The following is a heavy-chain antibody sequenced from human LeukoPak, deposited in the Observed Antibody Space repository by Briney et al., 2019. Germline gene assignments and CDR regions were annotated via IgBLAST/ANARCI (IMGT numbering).Heavy chain of an antibody. CDR2: INPSGGST. J-gene: IGHJ4*02. CDR3: ATSEAGVDTAMGNFDY. CDR1: GYTFTSYY. D-gene: IGHD5-18*01. Sequence: ASVKVSCKASGYTFTSYYMHWVRQAPGQGLEWMGIINPSGGSTSYAQKFQGRVTMTRDTSTSTVYMELSSLRSEDTAVYYCATSEAGVDTAMGNFDYWGQGTLVTVSS. V-gene: IGHV1-46*01.